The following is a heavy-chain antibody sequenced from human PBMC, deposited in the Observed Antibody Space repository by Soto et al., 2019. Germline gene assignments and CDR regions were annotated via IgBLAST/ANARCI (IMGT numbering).Heavy chain of an antibody. CDR3: ARWLLLLGEAGFEL. CDR1: VVSMRDYY. J-gene: IGHJ3*01. Sequence: PSETLSLTCTFAVVSMRDYYWTCLRHAPGKGLEWIGYIYYTGSTNYAPSLRSRVTMSIDMSKRQFSLKMTSLTTADTAVYFCARWLLLLGEAGFELWGRGTMVIVSS. D-gene: IGHD4-17*01. V-gene: IGHV4-59*01. CDR2: IYYTGST.